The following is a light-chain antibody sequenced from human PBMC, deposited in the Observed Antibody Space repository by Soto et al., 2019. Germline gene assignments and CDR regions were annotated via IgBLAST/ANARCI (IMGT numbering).Light chain of an antibody. V-gene: IGKV1-39*01. CDR1: QSISSY. CDR2: AAS. J-gene: IGKJ1*01. CDR3: QQSYRTRWT. Sequence: DIQMTQSPSSLSASVGDRVTITCRASQSISSYLNWYQQKPGKAPKLLIYAASSLQSGVPSRFSGSGSGTDFTRTSSSLQPEDFATYYCQQSYRTRWTFGQGTKVEIK.